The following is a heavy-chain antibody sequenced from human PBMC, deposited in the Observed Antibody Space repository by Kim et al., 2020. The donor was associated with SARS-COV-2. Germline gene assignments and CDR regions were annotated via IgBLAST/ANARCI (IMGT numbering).Heavy chain of an antibody. D-gene: IGHD2-15*01. Sequence: NSSPSLKSRVTISMDTSKNQFSLKLSSVTAADTAVYYCARSATVSSWFDPWGQGTLVTVSS. CDR3: ARSATVSSWFDP. J-gene: IGHJ5*02. V-gene: IGHV4-4*09.